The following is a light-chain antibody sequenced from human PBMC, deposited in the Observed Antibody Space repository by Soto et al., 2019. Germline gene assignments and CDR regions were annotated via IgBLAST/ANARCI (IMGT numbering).Light chain of an antibody. Sequence: DIQMTQSPSTLSASVGDRVTITCRASQTINSWLAWYRQKPGKAPKLLIYKASTLEIGVPSRFSGSGSGTEFTLTISSLQPDDCATYYCQQYNSYSTLGQGTKVDIK. J-gene: IGKJ1*01. V-gene: IGKV1-5*03. CDR2: KAS. CDR1: QTINSW. CDR3: QQYNSYST.